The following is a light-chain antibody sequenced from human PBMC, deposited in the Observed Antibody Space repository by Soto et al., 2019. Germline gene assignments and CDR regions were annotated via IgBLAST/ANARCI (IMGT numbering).Light chain of an antibody. Sequence: QSVLTQPRSVSGSPGQSVTISCTGTSSDVGGYNYVSWYQQHPGKAPKLMIYDINKRPSGVPDRFSGSKSGNTASLTISGLQAEDEADYYCCSYAYTYYVFGTGTKLTVL. J-gene: IGLJ1*01. V-gene: IGLV2-11*01. CDR3: CSYAYTYYV. CDR2: DIN. CDR1: SSDVGGYNY.